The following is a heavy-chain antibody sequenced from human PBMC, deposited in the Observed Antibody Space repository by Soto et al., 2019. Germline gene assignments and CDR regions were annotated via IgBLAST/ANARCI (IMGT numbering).Heavy chain of an antibody. Sequence: QVQLQESGPGLVKPSQTLSLTCSVSGDSVSSGDSYWSWIRQPPGKALEWIGYTSFSGYTSYSPPLKSRVTISVDMSKSQFSLRLTSVTAADTAVYYCVRGGNPYHYATSGPGTFDKWGQGTLVSVSS. V-gene: IGHV4-30-4*01. J-gene: IGHJ4*02. CDR1: GDSVSSGDSY. CDR2: TSFSGYT. D-gene: IGHD1-26*01. CDR3: VRGGNPYHYATSGPGTFDK.